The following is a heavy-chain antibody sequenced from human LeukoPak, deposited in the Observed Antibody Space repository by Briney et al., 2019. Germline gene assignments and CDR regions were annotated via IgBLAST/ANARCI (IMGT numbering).Heavy chain of an antibody. D-gene: IGHD6-13*01. Sequence: SETLSLTCTVSGGSISSSSYYWSWIRRPPGKGLEWIGYIYYSGSTNYNPSLKSRVTISVDTSKNQFSLKLSSVTAADTAVYYCARSRGAAAASLAVWGQGTTVTVSS. V-gene: IGHV4-61*01. CDR3: ARSRGAAAASLAV. CDR1: GGSISSSSYY. J-gene: IGHJ6*02. CDR2: IYYSGST.